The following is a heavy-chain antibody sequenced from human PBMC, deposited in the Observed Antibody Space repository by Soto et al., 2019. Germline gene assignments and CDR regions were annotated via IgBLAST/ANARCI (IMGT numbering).Heavy chain of an antibody. CDR1: GFTFSSYA. J-gene: IGHJ6*03. V-gene: IGHV3-23*01. Sequence: GGSLRLSCAASGFTFSSYAMSWVRQAPGKGLEWVSAISGSGGSTYYADSVKGRFTISRDNSKNTLYLQMNSLRAEDTAVYYCAKVNGDYDLYHISGYYYMDVWGKGTTVTVSS. D-gene: IGHD4-17*01. CDR2: ISGSGGST. CDR3: AKVNGDYDLYHISGYYYMDV.